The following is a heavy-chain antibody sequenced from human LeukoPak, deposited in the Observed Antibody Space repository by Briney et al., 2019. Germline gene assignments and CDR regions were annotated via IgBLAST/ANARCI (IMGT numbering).Heavy chain of an antibody. V-gene: IGHV1-46*01. J-gene: IGHJ3*02. CDR2: INPSGGSA. Sequence: SSVKVSCKASGGTFSSYAISWVRQAPGQGLEWMGMINPSGGSASYAQKFQARVTMTSDTSTRTVYMELSSQRYEQTPEYYAARAVAVDAFDIWGQGTMVTVSP. CDR1: GGTFSSYA. D-gene: IGHD6-19*01. CDR3: ARAVAVDAFDI.